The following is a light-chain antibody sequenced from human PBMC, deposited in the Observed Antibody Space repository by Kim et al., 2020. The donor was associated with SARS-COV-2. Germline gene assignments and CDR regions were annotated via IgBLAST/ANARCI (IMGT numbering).Light chain of an antibody. Sequence: RGTRYWTGSSSNSGAGYDVHGYQQLPGTAPKLHNYGDSNRPSGVPDRVSGSKSGTSASLAITGLQAEDEADYYCQSYDSSLSGWVFGGGTQLTVL. CDR2: GDS. CDR1: SSNSGAGYD. J-gene: IGLJ3*02. CDR3: QSYDSSLSGWV. V-gene: IGLV1-40*01.